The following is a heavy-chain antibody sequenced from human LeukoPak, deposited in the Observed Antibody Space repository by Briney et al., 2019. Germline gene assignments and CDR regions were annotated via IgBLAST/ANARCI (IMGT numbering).Heavy chain of an antibody. CDR2: INHSGST. CDR3: ARGGGATNEGYFDY. CDR1: GGSFSGYY. V-gene: IGHV4-34*01. J-gene: IGHJ4*02. Sequence: SETLSLTCAVYGGSFSGYYWSWIRQPPGKGLEWIGEINHSGSTNYNPSLKSRVTISVDTFKNQFSLKLSSVTAADTAVYYCARGGGATNEGYFDYWGQGTLVTVSS. D-gene: IGHD1-26*01.